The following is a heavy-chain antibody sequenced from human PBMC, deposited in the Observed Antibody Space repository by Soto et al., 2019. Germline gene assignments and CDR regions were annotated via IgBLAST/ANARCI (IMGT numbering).Heavy chain of an antibody. CDR2: IKQDGSEK. V-gene: IGHV3-7*01. CDR3: ASSGYDYYFDY. Sequence: GGSLRLSCAASGFTFSSYWMSWVRQAPGKGLEWVANIKQDGSEKYYVDSVKGRFTISRDNAKNSLYLQMNSLRAEDTAVYYCASSGYDYYFDYWGQGTLVTVSS. J-gene: IGHJ4*02. CDR1: GFTFSSYW. D-gene: IGHD5-12*01.